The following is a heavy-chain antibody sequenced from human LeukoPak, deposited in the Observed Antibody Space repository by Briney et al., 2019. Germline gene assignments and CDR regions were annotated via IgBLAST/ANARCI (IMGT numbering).Heavy chain of an antibody. D-gene: IGHD3-22*01. Sequence: SVKVSCKASGGTFSSYAISWVRQAPGQGLEWMGRIIPIFGTANYAQKFQGRVTITTDESTSTAYMELSSLRSEDTAVYYCAREDHETNYYDSSGYWWYYWGQGTLVTVSS. CDR3: AREDHETNYYDSSGYWWYY. J-gene: IGHJ4*02. CDR1: GGTFSSYA. V-gene: IGHV1-69*05. CDR2: IIPIFGTA.